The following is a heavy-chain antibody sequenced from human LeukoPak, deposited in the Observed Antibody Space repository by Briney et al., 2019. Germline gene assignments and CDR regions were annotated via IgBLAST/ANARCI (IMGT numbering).Heavy chain of an antibody. D-gene: IGHD3-22*01. J-gene: IGHJ2*01. CDR3: ASPAVVKGWWYFDL. CDR2: IHYSGST. CDR1: GGSISSYY. V-gene: IGHV4-59*01. Sequence: SETLSLTCTVSGGSISSYYWSWIRQPPGKGLEWIGYIHYSGSTNYNPSLKSRVTISVDTSKNQFSLRLSSVTAADTAVYYCASPAVVKGWWYFDLWGRGTLVTVSS.